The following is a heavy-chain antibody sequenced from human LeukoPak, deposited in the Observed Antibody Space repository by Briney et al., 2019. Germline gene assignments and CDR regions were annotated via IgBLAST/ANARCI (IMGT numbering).Heavy chain of an antibody. V-gene: IGHV4-39*01. J-gene: IGHJ3*01. CDR1: GGSIYSSTYY. CDR3: ARQLAAGNDGFDV. Sequence: PSETLSLTCSVSGGSIYSSTYYWAWIRQPPGKGLEFIGSIYYNEDTFHNPSLKSRLTISVDTSANLFSLRLTSVTAADTATYYCARQLAAGNDGFDVWGPGTVVTVSS. D-gene: IGHD2-15*01. CDR2: IYYNEDT.